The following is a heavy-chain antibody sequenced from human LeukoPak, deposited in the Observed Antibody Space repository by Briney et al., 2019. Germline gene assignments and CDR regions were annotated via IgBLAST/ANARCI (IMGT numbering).Heavy chain of an antibody. CDR3: ARDDSYAFDI. Sequence: PSETLSLTCTVSGGSISSYYWSWIRQPPGKGLEWIGYIYYSRSTNYNPSLKSRVTISVDASKNQYSLKLSSVTAADTAVYYCARDDSYAFDIWGQGTMVTVSS. CDR2: IYYSRST. CDR1: GGSISSYY. D-gene: IGHD2-21*02. V-gene: IGHV4-59*01. J-gene: IGHJ3*02.